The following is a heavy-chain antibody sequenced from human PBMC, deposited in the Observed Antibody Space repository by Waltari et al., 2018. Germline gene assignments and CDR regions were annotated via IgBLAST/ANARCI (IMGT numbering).Heavy chain of an antibody. Sequence: QLQLQESGPGLVKPSETLSLTCTVSVGSISSSSYYWGWIRQPPGKGLEWIGSIYYSGSTYYNPSLKSRVTISVDTSKNQFSLKLSSVTAADTAVYYCARDVSVAILTGYPHDYWGQGTLVTVSS. J-gene: IGHJ4*02. CDR3: ARDVSVAILTGYPHDY. V-gene: IGHV4-39*07. D-gene: IGHD3-9*01. CDR1: VGSISSSSYY. CDR2: IYYSGST.